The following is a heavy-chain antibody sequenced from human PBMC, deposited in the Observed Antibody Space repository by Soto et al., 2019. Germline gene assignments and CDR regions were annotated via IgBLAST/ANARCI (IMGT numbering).Heavy chain of an antibody. J-gene: IGHJ4*02. Sequence: GGSLRLSCAALGFTFSNYGMHWVRQAPGKGLEWVAVIWYDGSNKYYADSAKGRFTISRDNSENTLYLQMNSLRAEDAAVYYCARDNYGFDYWGQGTLVTVSS. CDR3: ARDNYGFDY. CDR1: GFTFSNYG. D-gene: IGHD4-17*01. CDR2: IWYDGSNK. V-gene: IGHV3-33*01.